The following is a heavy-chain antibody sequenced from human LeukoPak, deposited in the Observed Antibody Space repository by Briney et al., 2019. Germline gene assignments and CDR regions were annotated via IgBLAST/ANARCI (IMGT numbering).Heavy chain of an antibody. Sequence: WASVKVSCKASGYTFTSYDINWVRQATGQGLEWMGWMNPNSGNTGYAQKFQGRVTMTRNTSISTAYMELSSLRSEDTAVYYCARVAARYSSRLLNYWGQGTLVTVSS. D-gene: IGHD6-13*01. CDR1: GYTFTSYD. CDR3: ARVAARYSSRLLNY. J-gene: IGHJ4*02. CDR2: MNPNSGNT. V-gene: IGHV1-8*01.